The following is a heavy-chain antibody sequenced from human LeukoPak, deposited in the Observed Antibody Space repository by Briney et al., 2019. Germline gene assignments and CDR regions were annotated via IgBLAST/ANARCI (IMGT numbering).Heavy chain of an antibody. J-gene: IGHJ4*02. CDR3: VKASRSSSWYFDY. CDR2: ISSNGGTT. V-gene: IGHV3-64D*08. D-gene: IGHD6-13*01. CDR1: GFTFMTYA. Sequence: GGSLRLSCSASGFTFMTYAMHWVRQAPGKGLEYVSAISSNGGTTYYADSVKGRFAISRDNSKNTPYLQMSSLRAEDTAVYYCVKASRSSSWYFDYWGQGTLVTVSS.